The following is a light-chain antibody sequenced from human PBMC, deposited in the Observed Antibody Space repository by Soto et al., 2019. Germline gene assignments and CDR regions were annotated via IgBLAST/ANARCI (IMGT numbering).Light chain of an antibody. V-gene: IGKV1-27*01. J-gene: IGKJ1*01. CDR1: QGISTY. Sequence: DIQMTQSPSSLSASVGDRVTITCRASQGISTYLVWYQQKPGTVPKLLIFAASTLQSGVPSRFSVSGSGTDFTLTISSLQPEDVATYYCQSYTGAPWTFGQGTKVEI. CDR2: AAS. CDR3: QSYTGAPWT.